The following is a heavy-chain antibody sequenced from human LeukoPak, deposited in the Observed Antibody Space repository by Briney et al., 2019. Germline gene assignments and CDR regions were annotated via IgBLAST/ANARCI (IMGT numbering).Heavy chain of an antibody. CDR2: IYSDESTT. J-gene: IGHJ4*02. D-gene: IGHD3-10*01. CDR3: ASTTYYYGSGSYAGAW. CDR1: GFTFSDYW. Sequence: GGSLRLSCAASGFTFSDYWMHWVRQAPGKGLEWVSRIYSDESTTYYADSVKGRFTISRDNAKNSLYLQMNSLRAEDTAVYYCASTTYYYGSGSYAGAWWGQGTLVTVSS. V-gene: IGHV3-74*01.